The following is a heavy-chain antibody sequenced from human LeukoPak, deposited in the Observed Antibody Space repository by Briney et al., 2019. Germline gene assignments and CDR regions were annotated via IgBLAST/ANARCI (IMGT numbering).Heavy chain of an antibody. J-gene: IGHJ4*02. CDR2: INPNSGGA. V-gene: IGHV1-2*02. Sequence: ASVKVSCKASGYTFTGYDMHWLRQAPGQGLEWMGWINPNSGGANYAQKFQGRVTMTRDTSISTAYMELSRLRSDDTAVYCCARDSVLAHYWGQGTLVTVSS. CDR3: ARDSVLAHY. CDR1: GYTFTGYD.